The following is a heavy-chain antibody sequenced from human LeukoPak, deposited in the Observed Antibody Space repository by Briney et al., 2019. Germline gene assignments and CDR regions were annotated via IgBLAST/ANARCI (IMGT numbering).Heavy chain of an antibody. Sequence: SETLSLTCAVYGGSFSGYYWSWIRQPPGKGLEWVGRAHTSGTTNYNPSLKSRVTMSVDTSKNQFSLKLSSVTAADTAVYYCARVLLWFGEFPEYFQYWGQGTLVTVSS. V-gene: IGHV4-59*10. J-gene: IGHJ1*01. D-gene: IGHD3-10*01. CDR3: ARVLLWFGEFPEYFQY. CDR1: GGSFSGYY. CDR2: AHTSGTT.